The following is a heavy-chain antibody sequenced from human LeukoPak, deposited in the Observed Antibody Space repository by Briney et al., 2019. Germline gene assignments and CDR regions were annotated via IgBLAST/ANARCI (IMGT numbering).Heavy chain of an antibody. Sequence: ASVKVSCKASGYIFTGYYMHWVRQAPGQGLEWMGWINPNSGGTNYAQKFQGRVTMTRDTSITTAYMELSGLRSDDTAVYYCATGLWFGKYLDVWGKGTTVTISS. CDR1: GYIFTGYY. CDR3: ATGLWFGKYLDV. D-gene: IGHD3-10*01. CDR2: INPNSGGT. V-gene: IGHV1-2*02. J-gene: IGHJ6*04.